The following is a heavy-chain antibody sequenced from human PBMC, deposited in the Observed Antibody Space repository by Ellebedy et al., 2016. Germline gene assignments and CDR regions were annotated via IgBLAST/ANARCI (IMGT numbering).Heavy chain of an antibody. CDR2: INPSGGST. CDR3: ARDAPPTYYYDSSGYGGRTRYFDL. Sequence: ASVKVSCKASGYTFTSYYMHWVRQAPGQGLEWMGIINPSGGSTTYAQKFQGRVTMTRDTSKNQFSLKLSSVTAADTAVYYCARDAPPTYYYDSSGYGGRTRYFDLWGRGTLVTVSS. J-gene: IGHJ2*01. D-gene: IGHD3-22*01. V-gene: IGHV1-46*01. CDR1: GYTFTSYY.